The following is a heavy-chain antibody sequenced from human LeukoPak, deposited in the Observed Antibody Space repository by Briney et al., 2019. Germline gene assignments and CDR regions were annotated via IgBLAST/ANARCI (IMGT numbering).Heavy chain of an antibody. D-gene: IGHD3-16*02. V-gene: IGHV4-59*01. Sequence: SETLSLTCSVSGGSNSTYFWTWIRQAPGKGLEWIGYMYYTGSSNYNPSLESRVAISIDTSKNQFSLKLTSVTPADTAVYYCARGGYRSYYYVDVWGKGTTVIVSS. J-gene: IGHJ6*03. CDR1: GGSNSTYF. CDR2: MYYTGSS. CDR3: ARGGYRSYYYVDV.